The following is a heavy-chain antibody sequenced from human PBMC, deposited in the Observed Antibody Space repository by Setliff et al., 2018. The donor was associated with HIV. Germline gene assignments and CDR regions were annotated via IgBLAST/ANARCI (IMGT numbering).Heavy chain of an antibody. V-gene: IGHV4-61*09. Sequence: SETLSLTCAVYGGSFSSNSYYWSWIRQPAGKGLEWIGHIYTNGRTNYNPPLKSRVTISVDTSKNQFSLKLNSVTAADTAVYYCASRIYYYDSSRVLREEGFDPWGQGTLVTVSS. CDR1: GGSFSSNSYY. J-gene: IGHJ5*02. CDR2: IYTNGRT. CDR3: ASRIYYYDSSRVLREEGFDP. D-gene: IGHD3-22*01.